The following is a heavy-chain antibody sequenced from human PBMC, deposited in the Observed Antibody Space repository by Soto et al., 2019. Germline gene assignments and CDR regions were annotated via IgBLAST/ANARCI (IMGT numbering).Heavy chain of an antibody. CDR1: GFSLSTSGMG. J-gene: IGHJ4*02. CDR3: AHYSSTSSFDY. D-gene: IGHD6-13*01. Sequence: QITLKESGPTLVKPTQTFTLACTFSGFSLSTSGMGVAWIRQPPGKALEWLALIYWDDDKRYSPSLKSRLTITKDASKNQVVLTMTNIDPVDTAGYHGAHYSSTSSFDYWGKGTLVTFSS. V-gene: IGHV2-5*02. CDR2: IYWDDDK.